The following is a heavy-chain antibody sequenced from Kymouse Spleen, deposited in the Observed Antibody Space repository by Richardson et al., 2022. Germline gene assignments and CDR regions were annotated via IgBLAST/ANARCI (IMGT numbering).Heavy chain of an antibody. J-gene: IGHJ5*02. V-gene: IGHV3-30*18. CDR3: AKDGTMVRGVPGWFDP. CDR2: ISYDGSNK. D-gene: IGHD3-10*01. Sequence: QVQLVESGGGVVQPGRSLRLSCAASGFTFSSYGMHWVRQAPGKGLEWVAVISYDGSNKYYADSVKGRFTISRDNSKNTLYLQMNSLRAEDTAVYYCAKDGTMVRGVPGWFDPWGQGTLVTVSS. CDR1: GFTFSSYG.